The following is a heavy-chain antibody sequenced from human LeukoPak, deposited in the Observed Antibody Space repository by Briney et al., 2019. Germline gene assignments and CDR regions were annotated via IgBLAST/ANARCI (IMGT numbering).Heavy chain of an antibody. CDR3: AREGQQLVLDYYYGMDV. J-gene: IGHJ6*02. V-gene: IGHV3-21*01. D-gene: IGHD6-13*01. CDR1: GFTFSSYR. Sequence: GGSLRLSCAASGFTFSSYRMNWVRQAPGKGLEWVSSISSSSSYIYYADSVKGRFTISRDNAKNSLYLQMNSLRAEDTAVYYCAREGQQLVLDYYYGMDVWGQGTTVTVSS. CDR2: ISSSSSYI.